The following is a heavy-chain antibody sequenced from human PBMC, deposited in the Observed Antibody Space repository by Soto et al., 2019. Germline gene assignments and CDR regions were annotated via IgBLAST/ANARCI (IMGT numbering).Heavy chain of an antibody. Sequence: SETLSLTCTVSGGSISSSSYYWGWIRQPPGKGLEWIGSTYYSGSTYYNPSLKSRVTISVDTSKNQFSLKLSSVTAADTAVYYCAGVTYYDFWSGHIDYWGQGTLVTVSS. CDR3: AGVTYYDFWSGHIDY. CDR1: GGSISSSSYY. D-gene: IGHD3-3*01. J-gene: IGHJ4*02. V-gene: IGHV4-39*01. CDR2: TYYSGST.